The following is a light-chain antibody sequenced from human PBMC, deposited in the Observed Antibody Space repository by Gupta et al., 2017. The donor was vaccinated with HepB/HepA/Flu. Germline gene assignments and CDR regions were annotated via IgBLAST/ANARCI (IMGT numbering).Light chain of an antibody. Sequence: QTVVTQAPSFSVSPGGPVPLTCGLSSCSVSTNYYPSWYQQTPGQATRTLIYNTDTRSSGGPDRFSGAILGNKAALTITGAQADDEANYYCVLYMVGGSWVFGGGTKLTVL. V-gene: IGLV8-61*01. CDR2: NTD. CDR3: VLYMVGGSWV. J-gene: IGLJ3*02. CDR1: SCSVSTNYY.